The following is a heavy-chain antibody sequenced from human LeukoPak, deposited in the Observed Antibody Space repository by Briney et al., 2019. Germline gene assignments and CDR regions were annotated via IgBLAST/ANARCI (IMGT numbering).Heavy chain of an antibody. Sequence: PSDTLSLTCPVSGGSIINYYWNWLRQPPGKGLEWLGQIYYSGSTNYNPSLNSRVTISVDTSKNQFSLKLSSVTAADTAVYYCARGRGGFYYFDYWGLGTMVTVSS. CDR2: IYYSGST. V-gene: IGHV4-59*07. CDR1: GGSIINYY. CDR3: ARGRGGFYYFDY. J-gene: IGHJ4*02. D-gene: IGHD2-15*01.